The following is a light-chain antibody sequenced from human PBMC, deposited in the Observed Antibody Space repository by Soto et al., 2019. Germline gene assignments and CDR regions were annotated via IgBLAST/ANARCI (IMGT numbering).Light chain of an antibody. Sequence: GLRQSPATLSLSPGERATLSCRASPNVNSYLAWYQQKPGQAPRLLIYDASNRAAGIPARFSGSGSGTDFTLTISSLEPEDFAIYYCQQRQYWPPITFGQGTRLEIK. CDR2: DAS. V-gene: IGKV3-11*01. CDR3: QQRQYWPPIT. J-gene: IGKJ5*01. CDR1: PNVNSY.